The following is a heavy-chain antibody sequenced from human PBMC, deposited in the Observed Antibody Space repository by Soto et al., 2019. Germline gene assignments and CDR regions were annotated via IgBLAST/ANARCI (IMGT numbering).Heavy chain of an antibody. J-gene: IGHJ6*02. CDR2: IYYSGST. D-gene: IGHD4-17*01. CDR3: ARGRGDYGDYGYYYYGMDV. Sequence: PSETLSLTCTVSGGSISSGGYYWSWIRQHPGKGLEWIGYIYYSGSTYYNPSLKSRVTISVDTSKNQSSLKLSSVTAADTAVYYCARGRGDYGDYGYYYYGMDVWGQGTTVTVSS. V-gene: IGHV4-31*03. CDR1: GGSISSGGYY.